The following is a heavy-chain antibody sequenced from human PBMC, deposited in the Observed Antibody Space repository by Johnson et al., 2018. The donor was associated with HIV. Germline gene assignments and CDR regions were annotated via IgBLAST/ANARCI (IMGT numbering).Heavy chain of an antibody. CDR3: AKGEGYCGGDCLDAFDI. Sequence: VQVVESGGGLVQPGGSLRLSCAASGFTFSSYAMSWVRQAPGKGLERVSAISGSGGSTYYADSVKGRFPLTRDNSKNTLSLQMNSLGAEDTAVYYCAKGEGYCGGDCLDAFDIWGQGTMVTVSS. CDR2: ISGSGGST. J-gene: IGHJ3*02. V-gene: IGHV3-23*04. D-gene: IGHD2-21*01. CDR1: GFTFSSYA.